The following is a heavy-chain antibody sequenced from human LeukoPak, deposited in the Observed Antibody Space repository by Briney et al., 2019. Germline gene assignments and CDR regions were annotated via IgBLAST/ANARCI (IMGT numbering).Heavy chain of an antibody. J-gene: IGHJ4*02. Sequence: SETLSLTCTVSGGSISSSSYYWGWIRQPPGKGPEWIGSIYYTGSTNYNPSLKSRVTISLDTSKNQFSLKVTSVTAADTAVYYCARDRELGYWGQGTLVTVSS. V-gene: IGHV4-39*07. CDR2: IYYTGST. CDR3: ARDRELGY. D-gene: IGHD3-10*01. CDR1: GGSISSSSYY.